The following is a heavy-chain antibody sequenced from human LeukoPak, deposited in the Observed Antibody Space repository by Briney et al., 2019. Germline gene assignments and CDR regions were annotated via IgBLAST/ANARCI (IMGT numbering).Heavy chain of an antibody. CDR1: GGSPSSSSYY. CDR3: AREPTAGTKGLDI. D-gene: IGHD4-17*01. J-gene: IGHJ3*02. CDR2: IYYSGST. V-gene: IGHV4-39*07. Sequence: SQTLSLTCTLSGGSPSSSSYYWGWIRHPPGKGLEWIGCIYYSGSTYYNPSLKSRVTISVDTSKNQFSLKLSSVTAADTAVYYCAREPTAGTKGLDIWGQGTMVTVSS.